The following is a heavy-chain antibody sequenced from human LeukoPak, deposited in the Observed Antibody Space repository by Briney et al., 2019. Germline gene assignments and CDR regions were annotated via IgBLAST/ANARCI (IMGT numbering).Heavy chain of an antibody. J-gene: IGHJ4*02. V-gene: IGHV4-34*01. CDR3: ARGDTLRYFDY. Sequence: GSLRLSCAASGFTFSSYAMSWIRQPPGKGLEWIGEINHSGSTNYNPSLESRVTISVDTSKNQFSLKLSSVTAADTAVYYCARGDTLRYFDYWGQGTLVTVSS. CDR1: GFTFSSYA. CDR2: INHSGST.